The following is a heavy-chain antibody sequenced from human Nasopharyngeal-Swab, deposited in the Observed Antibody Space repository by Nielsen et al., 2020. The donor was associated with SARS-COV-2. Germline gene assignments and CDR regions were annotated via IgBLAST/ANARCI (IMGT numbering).Heavy chain of an antibody. CDR2: IWYDGSNK. Sequence: GESLKISCAASGFTFSSYWMSWVRQAPGKGLEWVAVIWYDGSNKYYADSVKGRFTISRDNSKNTLYLQMNSLRAEDTAVYYCARDLRFYGDLEYYYGMDVWGQGTTVTVSS. CDR3: ARDLRFYGDLEYYYGMDV. CDR1: GFTFSSYW. J-gene: IGHJ6*02. D-gene: IGHD4-17*01. V-gene: IGHV3-33*08.